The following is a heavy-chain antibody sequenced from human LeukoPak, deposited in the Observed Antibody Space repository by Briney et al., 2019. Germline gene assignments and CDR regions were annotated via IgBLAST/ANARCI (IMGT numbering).Heavy chain of an antibody. CDR3: AKAAASQH. D-gene: IGHD6-25*01. J-gene: IGHJ1*01. CDR1: GGTFSSYA. V-gene: IGHV1-69*04. CDR2: IIPILGIA. Sequence: GSSVKVSCKASGGTFSSYAISWVRQAPGQGLGWMGRIIPILGIADYAQKFQGRVTITADKSTSTAYMELSSLRSEDTAVYYCAKAAASQHWGQGTLVTVSS.